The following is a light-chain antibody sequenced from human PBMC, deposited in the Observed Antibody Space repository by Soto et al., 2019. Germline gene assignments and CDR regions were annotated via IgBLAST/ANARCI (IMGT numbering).Light chain of an antibody. Sequence: ATQMTQSPSSLSASVGDRATITCRASQGIRNDLGWYQQKPGKPPNLLIYAASILESGVPSRFSGSGSGTDFTLTISRLQPEDFATYFCLQDSSYPRTFGQGTKVEIK. CDR2: AAS. CDR1: QGIRND. CDR3: LQDSSYPRT. J-gene: IGKJ1*01. V-gene: IGKV1-6*01.